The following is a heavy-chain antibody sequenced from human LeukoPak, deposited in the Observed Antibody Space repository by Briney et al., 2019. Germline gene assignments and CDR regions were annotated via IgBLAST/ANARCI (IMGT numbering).Heavy chain of an antibody. CDR3: AIMTTVLTNFDY. Sequence: PGGSLRLSCAASGFTFSSFVMHWVRQAPGKGLEWVAAILPDGGNKHYADSVKGRVTISRDNSKNTLYLQMNSLRAEDTALYYCAIMTTVLTNFDYWGQGTLVTVSS. D-gene: IGHD4-23*01. CDR2: ILPDGGNK. CDR1: GFTFSSFV. V-gene: IGHV3-30-3*01. J-gene: IGHJ4*02.